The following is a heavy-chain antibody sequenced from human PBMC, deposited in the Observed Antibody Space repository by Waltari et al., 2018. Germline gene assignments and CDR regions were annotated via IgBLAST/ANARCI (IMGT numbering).Heavy chain of an antibody. CDR2: ISADGGTK. J-gene: IGHJ4*02. D-gene: IGHD3-10*01. CDR1: GLTFIHYA. V-gene: IGHV3-30-3*01. CDR3: ARDRQGASASSPEITH. Sequence: QVHLVGSGGGVGQPGMSLRRSCTACGLTFIHYAMQWVRQAPGKGLEWLTVISADGGTKYYADSVRGRFTVSRDKSTNTLHLQMTSLTSEDAGVYYCARDRQGASASSPEITHWGQGTLVTVSS.